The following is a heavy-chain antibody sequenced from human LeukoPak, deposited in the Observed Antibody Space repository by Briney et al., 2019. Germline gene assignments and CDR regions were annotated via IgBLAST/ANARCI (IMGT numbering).Heavy chain of an antibody. CDR2: ISGSGGST. Sequence: GGSLRLSCAASGFTFSSYAMSWVRQAPGKGLEWVSGISGSGGSTYYADSVKGRFTISRDNSKNTLYLQMNSLRAEDTAVYYCAKDRQQWLAGHFVWRYWGQGTLVTVSS. CDR1: GFTFSSYA. CDR3: AKDRQQWLAGHFVWRY. D-gene: IGHD6-19*01. V-gene: IGHV3-23*01. J-gene: IGHJ4*02.